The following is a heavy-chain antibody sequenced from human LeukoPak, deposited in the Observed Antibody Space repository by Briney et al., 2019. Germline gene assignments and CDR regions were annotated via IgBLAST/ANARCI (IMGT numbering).Heavy chain of an antibody. CDR2: INTNTGNP. V-gene: IGHV7-4-1*02. J-gene: IGHJ5*02. Sequence: GASVKVSCKASGYTFTSYAMNWVRQAPGQGLEWMGWINTNTGNPTYAQGFTGRFVFSLDTSVSTAYLQISSLKAEDTAVYYCAGGYCSSTSCYTNWFDPWGQGTLVTVSS. D-gene: IGHD2-2*02. CDR3: AGGYCSSTSCYTNWFDP. CDR1: GYTFTSYA.